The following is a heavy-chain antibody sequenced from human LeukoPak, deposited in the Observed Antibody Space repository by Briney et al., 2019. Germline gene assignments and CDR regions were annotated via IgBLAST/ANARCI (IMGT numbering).Heavy chain of an antibody. J-gene: IGHJ4*02. V-gene: IGHV4-38-2*01. CDR2: IYHSGST. CDR3: ARAYYGSGTFDY. D-gene: IGHD3-10*01. Sequence: PSETLSLTCAVSGYSISSGYYWGWIRQPPGKGLEWIGSIYHSGSTYYNPSLKSRVTISVDTSKNQFSLKLSSVTAADPAVYYCARAYYGSGTFDYWGQGTLVTVSS. CDR1: GYSISSGYY.